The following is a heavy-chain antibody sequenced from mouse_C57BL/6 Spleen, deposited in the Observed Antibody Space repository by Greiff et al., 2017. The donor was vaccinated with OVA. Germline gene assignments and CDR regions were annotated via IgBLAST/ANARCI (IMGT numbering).Heavy chain of an antibody. J-gene: IGHJ1*03. CDR1: GFTFSSYA. CDR2: ISDGGSYT. CDR3: ARALHYYGSKGGYFDV. V-gene: IGHV5-4*03. Sequence: DVKLVESGGGLVKPGGSLKLSCAASGFTFSSYAMSWVRQTPEKRLEWVATISDGGSYTYYPDNVKGRFTISRDNAKNNLYLQMSNLKSEDTAMYYFARALHYYGSKGGYFDVWGTGTTVTVSS. D-gene: IGHD1-1*01.